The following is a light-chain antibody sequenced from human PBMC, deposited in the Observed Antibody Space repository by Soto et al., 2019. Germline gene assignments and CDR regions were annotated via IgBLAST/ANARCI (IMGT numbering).Light chain of an antibody. J-gene: IGKJ4*01. Sequence: EIVMTQSPGTLSLSPGDRATLSCRASQTVRNNYLAWYQQKPGQAPRLLIYGASSRATGIPDRFSGGGSGTDFTRAISSLEPEDFAVYCCQQFRSYPLTFGGGTKVDTK. CDR3: QQFRSYPLT. V-gene: IGKV3-20*01. CDR2: GAS. CDR1: QTVRNNY.